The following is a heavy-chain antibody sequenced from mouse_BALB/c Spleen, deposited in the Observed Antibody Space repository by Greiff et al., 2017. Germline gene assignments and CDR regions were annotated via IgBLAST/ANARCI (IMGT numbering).Heavy chain of an antibody. CDR3: TRDLDRYDWFAD. CDR2: ISSGGSYT. D-gene: IGHD2-14*01. Sequence: EVKLMESGGGLVKPGGSLKLSCAASGFTFSSYAMSWVRQSPEKRLEWVAEISSGGSYTYYPDSVKGRFTISRDNATNTLYLQMSSLKSEDTAMYYCTRDLDRYDWFADWGQGTLVTVSA. CDR1: GFTFSSYA. J-gene: IGHJ3*01. V-gene: IGHV5-6-4*01.